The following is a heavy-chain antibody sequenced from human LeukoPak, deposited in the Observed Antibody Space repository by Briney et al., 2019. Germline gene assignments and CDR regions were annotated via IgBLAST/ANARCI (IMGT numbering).Heavy chain of an antibody. CDR2: IRGSGGST. Sequence: GGSLRLSCAASGFTFSSYAMSWVRQAPGKGLEWVSAIRGSGGSTYYADSVKGRFTISRDNSKNTLYLQMNSVRAEDTAVYYCASDGSSGYYDAFELWAQEPMVTVSS. J-gene: IGHJ3*01. CDR1: GFTFSSYA. D-gene: IGHD3-22*01. CDR3: ASDGSSGYYDAFEL. V-gene: IGHV3-23*01.